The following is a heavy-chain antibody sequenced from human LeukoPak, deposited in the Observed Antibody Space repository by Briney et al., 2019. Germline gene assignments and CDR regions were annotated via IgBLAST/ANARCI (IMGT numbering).Heavy chain of an antibody. D-gene: IGHD4-23*01. CDR1: GGTFSSYA. J-gene: IGHJ4*02. Sequence: SVKVTCKASGGTFSSYAISWVRQAPGQGLEWMGGIIPIFGTANYAQKFQGRVTITADESTSTAYMELSSLRSEDTAVYYCARAGYGGNEGFGYWGQGTLVTVSS. V-gene: IGHV1-69*13. CDR2: IIPIFGTA. CDR3: ARAGYGGNEGFGY.